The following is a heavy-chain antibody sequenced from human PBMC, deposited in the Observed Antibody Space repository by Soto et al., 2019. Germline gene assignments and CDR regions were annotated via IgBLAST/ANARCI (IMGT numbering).Heavy chain of an antibody. V-gene: IGHV4-59*08. Sequence: QVQLQESGPGLVKPSETLSLTCTVSGGSISSYYWSWIRQPPGKGLEWIGYVHYSGSTNYNPSLKSRVTISVETSKNQFSLKLTSVTAADTAVYYCARSMSSGYAQTFDIWGQGTMVTVSS. CDR1: GGSISSYY. D-gene: IGHD5-12*01. CDR3: ARSMSSGYAQTFDI. CDR2: VHYSGST. J-gene: IGHJ3*02.